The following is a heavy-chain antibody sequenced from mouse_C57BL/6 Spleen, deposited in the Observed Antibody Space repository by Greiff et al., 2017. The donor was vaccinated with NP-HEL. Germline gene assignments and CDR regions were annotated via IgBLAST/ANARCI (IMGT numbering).Heavy chain of an antibody. CDR1: GFNIKDDY. J-gene: IGHJ4*01. CDR3: LYDYDGEGSYAMDY. Sequence: EVKLMESGAELVRPGASVKLSCTASGFNIKDDYMHWVKQRPEQGLEWIGWIDPENGDTEYASKFQGKATITADTSSNTAYLQLSSLTSEDTAVYYCLYDYDGEGSYAMDYWGQGTSVTVSS. V-gene: IGHV14-4*01. D-gene: IGHD2-4*01. CDR2: IDPENGDT.